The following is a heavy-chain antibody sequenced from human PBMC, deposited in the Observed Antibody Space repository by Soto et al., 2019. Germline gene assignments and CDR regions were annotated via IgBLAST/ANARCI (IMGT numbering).Heavy chain of an antibody. Sequence: SETLSLTCTVSGGSISSDSWSWIRQSPGKGLQWIGSIFDSGITKYNPSLKSRVTISVDTSKNQFSLKLTSMTAADTAVYYCARDFKRYSSPPGPLEYWGLGTPVTVSS. CDR1: GGSISSDS. J-gene: IGHJ4*02. V-gene: IGHV4-4*08. CDR2: IFDSGIT. D-gene: IGHD6-13*01. CDR3: ARDFKRYSSPPGPLEY.